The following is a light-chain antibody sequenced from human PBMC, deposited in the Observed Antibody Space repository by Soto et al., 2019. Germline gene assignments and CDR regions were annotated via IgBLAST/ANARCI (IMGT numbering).Light chain of an antibody. V-gene: IGKV3-20*01. CDR2: GAS. Sequence: EVVLTQSPGTLSLSPGERATLSCRASQSVSNTYVAWYQHIPGQTPRLLIYGASNRATGIPDRFSSSGSGTDFTLTISRLEPEDFAVYYCQQHDSSPWMFGQGTKVEIK. CDR3: QQHDSSPWM. CDR1: QSVSNTY. J-gene: IGKJ1*01.